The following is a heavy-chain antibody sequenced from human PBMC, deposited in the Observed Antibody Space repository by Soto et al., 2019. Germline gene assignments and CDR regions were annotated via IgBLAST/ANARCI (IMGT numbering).Heavy chain of an antibody. V-gene: IGHV3-30*18. CDR2: ISYDGSNK. CDR1: GFTFSSYG. J-gene: IGHJ4*02. D-gene: IGHD6-19*01. Sequence: QVQLVESGGGVVQPGRSLSLSCAASGFTFSSYGMHWVRQAPGKGLEWVAVISYDGSNKYYADSVKGRFTISRDNSKNTLYLQMNSLRAEDTAVYYCAKGAQWLESYYFDYWGQGTLVTVSS. CDR3: AKGAQWLESYYFDY.